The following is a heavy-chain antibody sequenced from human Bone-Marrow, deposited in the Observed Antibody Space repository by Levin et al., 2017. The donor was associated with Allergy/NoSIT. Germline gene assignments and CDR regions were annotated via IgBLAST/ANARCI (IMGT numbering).Heavy chain of an antibody. D-gene: IGHD6-19*01. CDR3: ARFRGSSGWYYPFDC. J-gene: IGHJ4*02. CDR1: GGSFSDYY. CDR2: INHSGST. V-gene: IGHV4-34*01. Sequence: GSLRLSCVVYGGSFSDYYYWTWIRQPPGKGLEWIGEINHSGSTDYNPSLKSRVTISIDTSKNQFSLKLTSVTAADAAVYYCARFRGSSGWYYPFDCWGQGTLVTVSS.